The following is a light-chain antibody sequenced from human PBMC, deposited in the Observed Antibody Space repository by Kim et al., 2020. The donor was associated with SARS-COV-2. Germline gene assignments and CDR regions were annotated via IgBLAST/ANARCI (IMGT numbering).Light chain of an antibody. Sequence: SASEGDRVNTSCRASQGISNSLAWIKKKTEKAHKSLIYAACNLQRGVPSRFSGSGSGTDFTHVISSLQPEDVATYYCQHYSFFPFSFGQGTKLEI. J-gene: IGKJ2*03. CDR1: QGISNS. CDR2: AAC. CDR3: QHYSFFPFS. V-gene: IGKV1-16*01.